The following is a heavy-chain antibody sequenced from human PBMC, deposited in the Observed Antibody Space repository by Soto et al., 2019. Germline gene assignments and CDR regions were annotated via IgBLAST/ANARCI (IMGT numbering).Heavy chain of an antibody. CDR3: AREVDSSSWYSSLDP. Sequence: SETLSLTCAVYGGSFSDYYWSWIRQPPGKGLEWIGEINHSGSTNYNPSLKSRVTISVDTSKNQFSLKLSSVTAADTAVYYCAREVDSSSWYSSLDPWGQGTLVTVSS. CDR1: GGSFSDYY. V-gene: IGHV4-34*01. J-gene: IGHJ5*02. D-gene: IGHD6-13*01. CDR2: INHSGST.